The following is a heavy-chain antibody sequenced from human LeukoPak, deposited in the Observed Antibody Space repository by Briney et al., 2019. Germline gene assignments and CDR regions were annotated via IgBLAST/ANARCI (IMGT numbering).Heavy chain of an antibody. V-gene: IGHV3-7*01. Sequence: QSGGSLRLSCAASGFTFSSYWMSWVRQSPGKGLEWVANIKQDGSEKYYVDSVKGRFTISRDNAKNSLYLQMNSLRAEDTAVYYCAKDATGGDSYYMDVWGKGTTVTVSS. CDR1: GFTFSSYW. D-gene: IGHD7-27*01. CDR2: IKQDGSEK. CDR3: AKDATGGDSYYMDV. J-gene: IGHJ6*03.